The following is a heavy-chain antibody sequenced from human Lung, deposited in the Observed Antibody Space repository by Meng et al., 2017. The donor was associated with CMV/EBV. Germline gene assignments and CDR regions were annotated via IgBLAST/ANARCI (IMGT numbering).Heavy chain of an antibody. CDR1: GFTFSDYY. V-gene: IGHV3-11*04. CDR2: ISSSGSTI. D-gene: IGHD2-2*01. CDR3: ARDYCSSTSCYVDY. Sequence: GGSXRLXCAASGFTFSDYYMSWIRQAPGKGLEWVSYISSSGSTIYYADSVKGRFTIARDNAKNSLYLQMNSLRAEDTAVYYCARDYCSSTSCYVDYWGQGTLVTVSS. J-gene: IGHJ4*02.